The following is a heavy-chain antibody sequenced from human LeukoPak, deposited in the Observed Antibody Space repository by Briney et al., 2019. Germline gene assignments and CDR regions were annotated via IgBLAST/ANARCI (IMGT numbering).Heavy chain of an antibody. CDR2: IGSKPYGGTT. J-gene: IGHJ5*02. CDR3: AKLLRPTTESLYCSSTNCYSAPLGP. CDR1: GFTFGDYA. D-gene: IGHD2-2*02. Sequence: PGGSLRLSCSASGFTFGDYAMAWVRQAPGKGLEWVGFIGSKPYGGTTEYAASVKGRFTISRDDSKSIAYLQMNSLKTEDTAVYYCAKLLRPTTESLYCSSTNCYSAPLGPWGQGTLVTVSS. V-gene: IGHV3-49*04.